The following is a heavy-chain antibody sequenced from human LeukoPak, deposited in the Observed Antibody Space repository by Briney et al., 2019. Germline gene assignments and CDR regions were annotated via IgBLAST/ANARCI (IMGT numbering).Heavy chain of an antibody. CDR1: GGSISSSSYY. CDR3: ARKGGWYFQGYYYYYMDV. CDR2: INHSGST. V-gene: IGHV4-39*07. Sequence: SETLSLTCTVSGGSISSSSYYWAWIRQPPGKGLEWIGEINHSGSTNYNPSLKSRVTISVDTSKNQFSLKLSSVTAADTAVYYCARKGGWYFQGYYYYYMDVWGKGTTVTISS. J-gene: IGHJ6*03. D-gene: IGHD6-19*01.